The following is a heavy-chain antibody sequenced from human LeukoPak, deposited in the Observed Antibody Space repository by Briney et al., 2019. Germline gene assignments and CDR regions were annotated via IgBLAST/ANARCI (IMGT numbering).Heavy chain of an antibody. Sequence: SETLSLTCTVSGGSISSYYWSWIRQPPGKGLEWIGYIYYSGSTNYNPSLKSRVTISVDTSKNQFSLKLNSVTAADTAVYYCASDDRYYYDSSGDYQSSAFDIWGQGTMVTVSS. J-gene: IGHJ3*02. CDR1: GGSISSYY. V-gene: IGHV4-59*01. CDR2: IYYSGST. CDR3: ASDDRYYYDSSGDYQSSAFDI. D-gene: IGHD3-22*01.